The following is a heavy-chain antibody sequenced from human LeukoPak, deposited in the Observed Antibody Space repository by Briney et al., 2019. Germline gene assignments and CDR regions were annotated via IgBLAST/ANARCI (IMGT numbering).Heavy chain of an antibody. V-gene: IGHV1-69*06. CDR3: ARARYDILTGYYNGYYFDY. CDR2: IIPIFGTA. CDR1: GGTFSSYA. D-gene: IGHD3-9*01. Sequence: ASVEVSCKASGGTFSSYAISWVRQAPGQGLEWMGGIIPIFGTANYAQKFQGGVTITADKSTSTAYMELSSLRSEDTAVYYCARARYDILTGYYNGYYFDYWGQGTLVTVSS. J-gene: IGHJ4*02.